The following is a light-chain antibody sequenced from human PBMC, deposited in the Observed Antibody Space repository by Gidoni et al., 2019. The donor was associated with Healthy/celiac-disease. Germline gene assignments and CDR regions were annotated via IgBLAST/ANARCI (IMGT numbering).Light chain of an antibody. CDR1: QSVSSSY. V-gene: IGKV3-20*01. CDR2: GAS. J-gene: IGKJ2*01. Sequence: ESVFTQSPGTLSLSPGERATLSCSARQSVSSSYLAWYQQKPGQAPRLLIYGASRRATGIPDRFSGSESGTDFTLTISRLEPEDFAVYYCQQYGSSPYTFGQGTKLEIK. CDR3: QQYGSSPYT.